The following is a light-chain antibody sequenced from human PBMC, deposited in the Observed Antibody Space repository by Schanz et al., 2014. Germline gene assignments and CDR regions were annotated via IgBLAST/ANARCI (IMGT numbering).Light chain of an antibody. V-gene: IGKV4-1*01. CDR3: QQYYSIPLT. CDR2: WAS. CDR1: QSVFYSSNNKNY. J-gene: IGKJ4*01. Sequence: DIVMTQSPDSLAVSLGERATINCKSSQSVFYSSNNKNYLAWYQQKPGQPHKLLIYWASTRESGVPDRFSGGGSGTDFTLTITSLQAEDVAVYYCQQYYSIPLTFGGGTKVEIK.